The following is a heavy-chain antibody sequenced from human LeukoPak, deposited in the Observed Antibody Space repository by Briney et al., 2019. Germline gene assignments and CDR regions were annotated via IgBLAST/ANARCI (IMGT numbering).Heavy chain of an antibody. Sequence: GGSLRLSCAASGFTFSRYAMSWVRQAPGKGLEWVSAISGSGGSTYYADSVKGRFTISRDNSENTLYLQMNSLRAEDTAVYYCAKAGGYYYFDYWGQGTLVTVSS. J-gene: IGHJ4*02. CDR3: AKAGGYYYFDY. D-gene: IGHD5-12*01. CDR1: GFTFSRYA. CDR2: ISGSGGST. V-gene: IGHV3-23*01.